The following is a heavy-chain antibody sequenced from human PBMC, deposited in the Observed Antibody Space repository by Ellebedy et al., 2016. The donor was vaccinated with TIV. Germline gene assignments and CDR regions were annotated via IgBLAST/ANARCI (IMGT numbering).Heavy chain of an antibody. J-gene: IGHJ1*01. CDR2: ISSTGYYI. CDR3: VTDGPLGEVRH. V-gene: IGHV3-21*01. CDR1: GFTFTSYS. Sequence: GESLKISCAASGFTFTSYSMNWVRQAPGKGLEWVSSISSTGYYIYYADSVKGRFTISRDDAKNSLFLQMNSLRAEDTAVYYCVTDGPLGEVRHWGQGTLVTVST.